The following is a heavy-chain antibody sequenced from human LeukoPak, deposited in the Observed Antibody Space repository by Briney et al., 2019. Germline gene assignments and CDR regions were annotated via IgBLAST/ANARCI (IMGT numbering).Heavy chain of an antibody. Sequence: GGSLRLSCAASGFTFSSYGMHWVRQAPGKGLEWVAVIWYDGSNKYYADPVKGRFTISRDNSKNTLYLQMNSLRAEDTAVYYCARERRGIAVAGFDYWGQGTLVTVSS. CDR2: IWYDGSNK. CDR3: ARERRGIAVAGFDY. V-gene: IGHV3-33*01. CDR1: GFTFSSYG. J-gene: IGHJ4*02. D-gene: IGHD6-19*01.